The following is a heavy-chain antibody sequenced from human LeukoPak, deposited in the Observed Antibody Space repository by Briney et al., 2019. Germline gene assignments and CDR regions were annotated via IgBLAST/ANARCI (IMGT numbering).Heavy chain of an antibody. J-gene: IGHJ6*03. CDR1: GFTFSSYE. V-gene: IGHV3-48*03. D-gene: IGHD1-1*01. Sequence: GGSLRLSCAASGFTFSSYEMNWVRQAPGKGLEWVSYISSSGSTIYYADSVKGRFTISRDNAKNSLYLQMNSLRAEDTAVYYCARVRGLERDHYYYYMDVWGKGTTVTISS. CDR3: ARVRGLERDHYYYYMDV. CDR2: ISSSGSTI.